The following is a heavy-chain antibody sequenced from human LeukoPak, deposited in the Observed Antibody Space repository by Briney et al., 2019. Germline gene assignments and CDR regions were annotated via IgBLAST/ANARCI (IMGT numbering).Heavy chain of an antibody. CDR2: INGGGGYT. CDR1: GFTFSDYT. D-gene: IGHD3-16*01. Sequence: GGSLRLSCAASGFTFSDYTMNWVRQAPGKGLEWVSGINGGGGYTYYADSVKGRFTISRDNSKNTLYLQMNSLRAEDTALYSCARRFTYYFDYWGQGTLVTVSS. V-gene: IGHV3-23*01. CDR3: ARRFTYYFDY. J-gene: IGHJ4*02.